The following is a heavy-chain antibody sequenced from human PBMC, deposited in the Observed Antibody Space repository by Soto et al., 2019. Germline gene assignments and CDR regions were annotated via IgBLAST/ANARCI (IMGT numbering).Heavy chain of an antibody. J-gene: IGHJ4*02. Sequence: SETLSLTCAVSGGSISSSNWWSWVRQPPGKGLEWIGEIYHSGSTNYNPSLKSRVTISVDKSKNQFSLKLSSVTAADTAVYYCASRGYSYGPYYFDYWGQGTLVTVSS. CDR1: GGSISSSNW. CDR3: ASRGYSYGPYYFDY. CDR2: IYHSGST. D-gene: IGHD5-18*01. V-gene: IGHV4-4*02.